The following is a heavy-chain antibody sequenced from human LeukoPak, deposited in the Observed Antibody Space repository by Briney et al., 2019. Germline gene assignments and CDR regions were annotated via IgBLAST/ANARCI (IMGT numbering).Heavy chain of an antibody. D-gene: IGHD2-2*01. V-gene: IGHV3-30*03. CDR1: GFTFITYG. J-gene: IGHJ6*03. Sequence: PGKSLRLSCAASGFTFITYGLHWVRQAPGKGLEWVAVISSDGSNKYYADSVKGRFTISRDNAKNSLYLQMNSLRAEDTAVYYCATDRIVVVPATKGYYYMDVWGKGTTVTVSS. CDR2: ISSDGSNK. CDR3: ATDRIVVVPATKGYYYMDV.